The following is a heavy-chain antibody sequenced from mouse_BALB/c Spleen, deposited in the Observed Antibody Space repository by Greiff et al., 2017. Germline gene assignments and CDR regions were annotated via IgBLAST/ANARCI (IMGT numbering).Heavy chain of an antibody. Sequence: EVQLQQSGPELVKPGASVKIPCKASGYTFTDYNMDWVKQSHGKSLEWIGDINPNNGGTIYNQKFKGKATLTVDKSSSTAYMGLRSLTSEDTAVYYCAKLGRSAWFAYWGQGTLVTVSA. D-gene: IGHD4-1*01. V-gene: IGHV1-18*01. CDR1: GYTFTDYN. CDR3: AKLGRSAWFAY. CDR2: INPNNGGT. J-gene: IGHJ3*01.